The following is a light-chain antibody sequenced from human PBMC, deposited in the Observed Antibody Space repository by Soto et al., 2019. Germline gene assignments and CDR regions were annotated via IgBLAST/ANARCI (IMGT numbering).Light chain of an antibody. CDR1: SSNIGAGYD. V-gene: IGLV2-8*01. Sequence: QSVLTQPPSVSGAPGQRVTISCTGCSSNIGAGYDVHWYQQHPGKAPKLMIYEVSERPSGVPDRFSGSKSSNTASLTVSGLQAEDEADYYCSSYAGSNNFVFGTGTKVTVL. CDR3: SSYAGSNNFV. J-gene: IGLJ1*01. CDR2: EVS.